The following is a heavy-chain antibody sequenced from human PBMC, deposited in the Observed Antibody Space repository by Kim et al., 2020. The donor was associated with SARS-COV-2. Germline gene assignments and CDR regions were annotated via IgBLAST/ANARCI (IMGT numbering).Heavy chain of an antibody. CDR3: ARGPNYSPFDY. J-gene: IGHJ4*02. V-gene: IGHV3-7*04. D-gene: IGHD4-4*01. Sequence: YSADSERVRFTLTRDNDKNSLFLQMNSLRAEDTAVYYCARGPNYSPFDYWGQGTLVTVSS.